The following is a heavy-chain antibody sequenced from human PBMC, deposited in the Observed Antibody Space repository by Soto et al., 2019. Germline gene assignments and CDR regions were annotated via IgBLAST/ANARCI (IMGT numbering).Heavy chain of an antibody. CDR3: AKEATRFKTTVTTLDS. V-gene: IGHV3-23*01. CDR2: IRGNGGST. Sequence: GGSLRLSCTASGFTFSSYAMSWVRQAPGKGLEWVSGIRGNGGSTNYADSVKGRFTISRDNSKNTLYLQINSLRAEDTAVYFCAKEATRFKTTVTTLDSWGQGTLVTVYS. CDR1: GFTFSSYA. J-gene: IGHJ5*01. D-gene: IGHD4-17*01.